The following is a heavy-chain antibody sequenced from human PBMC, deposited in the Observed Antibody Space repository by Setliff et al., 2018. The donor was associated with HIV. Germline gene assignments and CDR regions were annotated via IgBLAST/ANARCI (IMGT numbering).Heavy chain of an antibody. J-gene: IGHJ5*02. CDR3: ARLQGYSSSWYGYWFDP. Sequence: SETLSLTCTVSGGSISSSSYYWGWIRQPPGKGLEWIGSIYYSGNTYYNPSLKSRVTISVDTSKNQFSLKLSSVTAADTAVYYCARLQGYSSSWYGYWFDPWGQGTLVTVSS. D-gene: IGHD6-13*01. CDR1: GGSISSSSYY. V-gene: IGHV4-39*07. CDR2: IYYSGNT.